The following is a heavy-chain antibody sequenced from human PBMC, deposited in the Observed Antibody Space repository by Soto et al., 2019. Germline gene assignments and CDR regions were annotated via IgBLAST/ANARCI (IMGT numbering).Heavy chain of an antibody. Sequence: SETLSLTCAVSGGSISSGGYSWSWIRQPPGKGLEWIGYIYHSGSTYYNPSLKSRVTISVDTSKNQFSLKLSSVTAADTAVYYCARGARVVPAAHWGQGTLVTVSS. CDR3: ARGARVVPAAH. CDR1: GGSISSGGYS. D-gene: IGHD2-2*01. V-gene: IGHV4-30-2*01. J-gene: IGHJ4*02. CDR2: IYHSGST.